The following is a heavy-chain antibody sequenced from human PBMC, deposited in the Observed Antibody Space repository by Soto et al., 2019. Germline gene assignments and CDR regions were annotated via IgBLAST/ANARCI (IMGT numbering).Heavy chain of an antibody. CDR1: GASISRTGFH. V-gene: IGHV4-39*01. D-gene: IGHD3-10*01. J-gene: IGHJ4*02. Sequence: SETLSLTCAVSGASISRTGFHWGWIRQPPGQGLEWIGSLYEGETTFYNSSLKSRVTISADTSKNHFSLRLSSVTAADTAVYYCARRGSGHTFDYWGQGTLVTVSS. CDR3: ARRGSGHTFDY. CDR2: LYEGETT.